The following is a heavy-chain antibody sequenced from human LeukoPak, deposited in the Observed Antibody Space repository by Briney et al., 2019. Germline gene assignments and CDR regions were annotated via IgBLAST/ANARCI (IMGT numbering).Heavy chain of an antibody. CDR2: ISSSSSTI. D-gene: IGHD1-26*01. J-gene: IGHJ4*02. CDR3: ARDSSGSYSGEDY. CDR1: GFSLSDYG. V-gene: IGHV3-48*01. Sequence: PGGSLRLSCSASGFSLSDYGMSWVRQAPGKGLEWVSYISSSSSTIYYADSVKGRFTISRDNAKNSLYLQMNSLRAEDTAVYYCARDSSGSYSGEDYWGQGTLVTVSS.